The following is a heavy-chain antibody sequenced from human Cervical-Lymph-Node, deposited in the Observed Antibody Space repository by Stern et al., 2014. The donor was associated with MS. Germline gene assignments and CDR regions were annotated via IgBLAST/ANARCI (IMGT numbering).Heavy chain of an antibody. V-gene: IGHV2-5*02. CDR1: GFSVPTAGVG. D-gene: IGHD2-15*01. Sequence: QVTLKESGPTLVKPTQTVTLTCTLSGFSVPTAGVGVGWIRQPPGKALEWLALHYWADDKLYSPSLKNRLTIIKDTSKNQVVLTMTNVDPVDTATYYCAHSRVKYCRGGTCYSSLFDYWGQGTLVTVSS. J-gene: IGHJ4*02. CDR3: AHSRVKYCRGGTCYSSLFDY. CDR2: HYWADDK.